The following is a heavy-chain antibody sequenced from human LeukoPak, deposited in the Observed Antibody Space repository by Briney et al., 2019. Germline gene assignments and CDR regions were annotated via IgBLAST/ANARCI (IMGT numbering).Heavy chain of an antibody. V-gene: IGHV4-59*08. Sequence: SETLSLTCTVSGGSISSYYWSWIRQPPGKGLEWIGYIYYSGSTNYNPSLKSRVTISVDTSKNQFSLKLSSVTAADTAVCYCARHRYSSGWPDYWGQGTLVTVSS. CDR1: GGSISSYY. J-gene: IGHJ4*02. D-gene: IGHD6-19*01. CDR3: ARHRYSSGWPDY. CDR2: IYYSGST.